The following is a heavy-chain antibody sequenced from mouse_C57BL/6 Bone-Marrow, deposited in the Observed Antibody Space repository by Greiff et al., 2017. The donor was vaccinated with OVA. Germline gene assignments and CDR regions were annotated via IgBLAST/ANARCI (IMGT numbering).Heavy chain of an antibody. CDR1: GYTFTTYP. CDR2: FHPYNDDT. J-gene: IGHJ2*01. CDR3: ARNYYGSSSYYFDY. V-gene: IGHV1-47*01. Sequence: QVHVKQSGAELVKPGASVKMSCKASGYTFTTYPIEWMKQNHGKSLEWIGNFHPYNDDTKYNEKFKGKATLTVEKSSSTVYLELSRLTSDDSAVYYCARNYYGSSSYYFDYWGQGTTLTVSS. D-gene: IGHD1-1*01.